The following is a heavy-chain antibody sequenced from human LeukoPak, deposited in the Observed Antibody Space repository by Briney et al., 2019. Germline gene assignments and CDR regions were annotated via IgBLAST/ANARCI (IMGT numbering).Heavy chain of an antibody. CDR3: AVHYDSSGYPNYFDY. D-gene: IGHD3-22*01. Sequence: PGGSLRLSCAAAGFTLSSYGMSWVRQAPGKGLEWVSAISGSGGSTYYADSVKGRFTISRDNSKNTLYLQMNSLRAEDTAVYYCAVHYDSSGYPNYFDYWGQGTLVTVSS. J-gene: IGHJ4*02. CDR2: ISGSGGST. V-gene: IGHV3-23*01. CDR1: GFTLSSYG.